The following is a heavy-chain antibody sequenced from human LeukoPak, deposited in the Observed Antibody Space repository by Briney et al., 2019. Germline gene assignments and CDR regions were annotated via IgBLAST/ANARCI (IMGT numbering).Heavy chain of an antibody. J-gene: IGHJ4*02. CDR3: ELFVVVVPAANYRRGVVDNTADY. CDR2: INHSGST. D-gene: IGHD2-2*01. V-gene: IGHV4-34*01. CDR1: GESFSGYY. Sequence: SETLSLTCAVYGESFSGYYWSWIRQPPGKGLEWIGEINHSGSTNYHPSLKSRVTISVDTSKYQFSLKLSSVTAADTAVYYCELFVVVVPAANYRRGVVDNTADYWGQGTLVTVSS.